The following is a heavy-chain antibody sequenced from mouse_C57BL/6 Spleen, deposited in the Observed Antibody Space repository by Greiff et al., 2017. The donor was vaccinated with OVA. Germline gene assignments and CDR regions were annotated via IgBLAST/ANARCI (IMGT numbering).Heavy chain of an antibody. CDR2: IHPSDSDT. CDR3: AIANYGYDWFAY. J-gene: IGHJ3*01. D-gene: IGHD2-2*01. V-gene: IGHV1-74*01. CDR1: GYTFTSYW. Sequence: VKLQQPGAELVKPGASVKVSCKASGYTFTSYWMHWVKQRPGQGLEWIGRIHPSDSDTNYNQKFKGKATLTVDKSSSTAYMQLSSLTSEDSAVYYCAIANYGYDWFAYWGQGTLVTVSA.